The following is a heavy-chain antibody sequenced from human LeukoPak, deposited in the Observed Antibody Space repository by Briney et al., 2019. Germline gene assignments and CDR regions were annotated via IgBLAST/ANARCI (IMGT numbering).Heavy chain of an antibody. J-gene: IGHJ4*02. D-gene: IGHD6-13*01. CDR2: IGGSGGST. CDR1: GFTFSSYA. V-gene: IGHV3-23*01. CDR3: AKSSYSSSWEYFDY. Sequence: PGGSLRLSCAASGFTFSSYAMSWVRQAPGKGLEWVSAIGGSGGSTYYVDSVKGRFTISRDYSKNTLYLQMNSLRAEDTAVYYCAKSSYSSSWEYFDYWGQGTLVTVSS.